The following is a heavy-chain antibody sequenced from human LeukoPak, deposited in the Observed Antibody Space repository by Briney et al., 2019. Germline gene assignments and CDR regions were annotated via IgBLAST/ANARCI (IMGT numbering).Heavy chain of an antibody. CDR3: ARAQKGLRRRIGGTTTFEYYYYMDV. Sequence: GGSLRLSCAASGFTLSSYWMSWVRQAPGKGLEWVANIKQDGDEKSHLDSVKGRFTISRDNGKNSLYLQMNSLRAEDTAVYYCARAQKGLRRRIGGTTTFEYYYYMDVWGKGTTVTISS. V-gene: IGHV3-7*01. CDR2: IKQDGDEK. D-gene: IGHD1-26*01. CDR1: GFTLSSYW. J-gene: IGHJ6*03.